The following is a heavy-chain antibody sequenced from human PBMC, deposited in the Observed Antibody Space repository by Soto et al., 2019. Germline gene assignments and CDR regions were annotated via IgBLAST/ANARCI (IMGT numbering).Heavy chain of an antibody. J-gene: IGHJ4*02. CDR3: AREVLVYGGDFFDY. CDR2: INTNSRTI. V-gene: IGHV3-48*02. CDR1: GFTFGSYT. D-gene: IGHD2-8*02. Sequence: GSLRLSCAASGFTFGSYTMNWVRQVPGKGLEWVAYINTNSRTIYYADSVKGRFTISRDNADNSLYLQMHSLRDEDTAVYYCAREVLVYGGDFFDYWGQGSLVTVSS.